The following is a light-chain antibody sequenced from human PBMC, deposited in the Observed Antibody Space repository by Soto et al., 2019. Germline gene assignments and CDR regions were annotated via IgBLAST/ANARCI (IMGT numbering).Light chain of an antibody. CDR2: EFS. Sequence: QSVLTQPASVSGSPGQSITISCTGTSSDVGGYNYLSWYQQHPGKAPKLMIYEFSNRPSGVSNPFSGSKSGNTASLTIAGLQAEDEADYYCSSYTTSSTLVFGGGTQLTVL. CDR1: SSDVGGYNY. CDR3: SSYTTSSTLV. V-gene: IGLV2-14*01. J-gene: IGLJ3*02.